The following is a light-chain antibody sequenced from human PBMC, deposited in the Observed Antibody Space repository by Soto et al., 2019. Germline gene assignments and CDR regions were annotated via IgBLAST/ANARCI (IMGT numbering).Light chain of an antibody. J-gene: IGKJ4*01. V-gene: IGKV3-15*01. CDR2: GEY. Sequence: ELVMTQSPATLSVSPAERATLSCRASQSVSSYLAWYQQKPGQAPRLLIYGEYTSASGIPARFSGSGSGTEFILTISSLRSEDFAVCYCHQCSKWQRTFGGGTTV. CDR3: HQCSKWQRT. CDR1: QSVSSY.